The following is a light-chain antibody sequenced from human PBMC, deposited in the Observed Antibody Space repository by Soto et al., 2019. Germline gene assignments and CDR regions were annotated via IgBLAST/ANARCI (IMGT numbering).Light chain of an antibody. CDR2: DVS. Sequence: QSVLTQPASVSGSPGQSITISCTGTSSDVGGYKYVSWYQQHPGKAPKLMIYDVSNRPSGVSNRFSGSKSGNTASLTISGLQAEDEAEYYCSSYTSSSLHVFGTGTKVTVL. J-gene: IGLJ1*01. CDR3: SSYTSSSLHV. CDR1: SSDVGGYKY. V-gene: IGLV2-14*01.